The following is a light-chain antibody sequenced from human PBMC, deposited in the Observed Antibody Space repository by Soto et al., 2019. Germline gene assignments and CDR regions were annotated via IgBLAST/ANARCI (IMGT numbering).Light chain of an antibody. CDR1: QSLFSRSSSENS. CDR2: WAS. Sequence: DIVMTQSPDSLAVSLGEGATINCKCSQSLFSRSSSENSLAWYQHRPGQPPKLLIYWASTRESGVSDRFTGSGSGTDFTLTINSLQAEDVAVYYCQQYHSIPYSFGQGTKLEIK. CDR3: QQYHSIPYS. V-gene: IGKV4-1*01. J-gene: IGKJ2*01.